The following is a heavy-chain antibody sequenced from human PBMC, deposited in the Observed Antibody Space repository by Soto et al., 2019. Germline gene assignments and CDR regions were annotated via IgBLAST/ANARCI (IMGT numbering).Heavy chain of an antibody. Sequence: SVKVFCKASGFTFTSSAVQWVRQARGQRLEWIGWIVVGSGNTNYAQKFQERVTITRDMSTSTAYMELSSLSSEDTAVYYCAAVQHCSSTSCYIGFIWFDPWGQGTLVTVSS. CDR3: AAVQHCSSTSCYIGFIWFDP. CDR1: GFTFTSSA. J-gene: IGHJ5*02. D-gene: IGHD2-2*02. CDR2: IVVGSGNT. V-gene: IGHV1-58*01.